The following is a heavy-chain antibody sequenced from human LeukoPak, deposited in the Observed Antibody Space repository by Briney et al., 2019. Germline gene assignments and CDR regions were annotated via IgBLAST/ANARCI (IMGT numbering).Heavy chain of an antibody. CDR1: GFTFSSYA. D-gene: IGHD2-2*01. J-gene: IGHJ4*02. V-gene: IGHV3-21*01. CDR3: ARELRDIVVVTYYFDY. CDR2: ISSSSSYI. Sequence: GGSLRLSCAASGFTFSSYAMSWVRQAPGKGREWVSSISSSSSYIYYADSVKGRFNISRDNAKNSLYLQMNSLRAEDTAVYYCARELRDIVVVTYYFDYWGQGTLVTVSS.